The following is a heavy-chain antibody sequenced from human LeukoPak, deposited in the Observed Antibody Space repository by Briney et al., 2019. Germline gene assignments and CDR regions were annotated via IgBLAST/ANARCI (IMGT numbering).Heavy chain of an antibody. CDR1: GFTFSSYA. CDR2: ISGSGGST. Sequence: PGGSLRLSCAASGFTFSSYAMSWVRQAPEKGLEWVSAISGSGGSTCYADSVKGRFTISRDNSKNTLYLQMNSLRAEDTAVYYCAKDSVVVITPIDYWGQGTLVTVSS. D-gene: IGHD3-22*01. J-gene: IGHJ4*02. CDR3: AKDSVVVITPIDY. V-gene: IGHV3-23*01.